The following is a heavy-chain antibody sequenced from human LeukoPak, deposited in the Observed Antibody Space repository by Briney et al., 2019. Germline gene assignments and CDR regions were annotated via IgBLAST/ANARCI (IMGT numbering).Heavy chain of an antibody. D-gene: IGHD2-2*01. CDR3: TVIPAASETYYYYGMDV. Sequence: GGSLRLSCAASGFTFSSYDMHWVRQAPGKGLEWAAVISSDGSNKYYADSVKGRFTISRDNSKNTLFLQMNSLRAEDTAVYYCTVIPAASETYYYYGMDVWGQGTTVTVS. V-gene: IGHV3-30*03. CDR2: ISSDGSNK. CDR1: GFTFSSYD. J-gene: IGHJ6*02.